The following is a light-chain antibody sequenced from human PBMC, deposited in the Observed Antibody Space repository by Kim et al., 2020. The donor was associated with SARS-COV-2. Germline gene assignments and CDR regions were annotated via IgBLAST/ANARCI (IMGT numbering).Light chain of an antibody. CDR3: QTWDSSSAI. Sequence: SVSPGQTASLTCSGAKWEDKYVCWYQQKAGQSSVILIYQDTKRPSGISERFSGSNSGNTATLTISATQAMDEADYYCQTWDSSSAIFGGGTQLTVL. CDR1: KWEDKY. V-gene: IGLV3-1*01. J-gene: IGLJ2*01. CDR2: QDT.